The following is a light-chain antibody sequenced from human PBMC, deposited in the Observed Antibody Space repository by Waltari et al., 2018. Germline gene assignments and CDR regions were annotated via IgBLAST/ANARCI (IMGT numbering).Light chain of an antibody. CDR3: QLDNSHSAT. CDR2: KAS. Sequence: DIQMTQSPSTLSASVGDRVTITCRDSKSISNSLAWYQQKLGKAPKLLIHKASGLESGVPSRFSGSGSGTEFTLTISSLQPDDFATYYCQLDNSHSATFGQGTKVEIK. J-gene: IGKJ1*01. V-gene: IGKV1-5*03. CDR1: KSISNS.